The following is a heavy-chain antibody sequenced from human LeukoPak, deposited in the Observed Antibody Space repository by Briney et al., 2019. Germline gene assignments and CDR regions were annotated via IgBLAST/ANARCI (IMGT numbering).Heavy chain of an antibody. J-gene: IGHJ4*02. CDR3: ARHIPGYSSSLGY. Sequence: GGSLRLSCAAPGVTVTNNYMCWVRQAPGKALEWLSVVYSGGSTYSADSVKGRFTISRDNTKNTLYLQMNSLRAEDTAVYYCARHIPGYSSSLGYWGQGTLVTVSS. CDR1: GVTVTNNY. D-gene: IGHD6-13*01. CDR2: VYSGGST. V-gene: IGHV3-53*01.